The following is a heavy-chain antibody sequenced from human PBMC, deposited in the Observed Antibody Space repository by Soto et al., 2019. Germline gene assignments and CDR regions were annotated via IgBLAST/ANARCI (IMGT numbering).Heavy chain of an antibody. J-gene: IGHJ6*02. V-gene: IGHV3-48*02. CDR3: ARDRASSNYYYYYGMDV. D-gene: IGHD6-13*01. CDR2: ISSSSSTI. Sequence: GGSLRLSCAASGFTFSSYSMNWVRQAPGKGLEWVSYISSSSSTIYYADSVKGRFTISRDNAKNSLYLQMNSLRDEDTAVYYCARDRASSNYYYYYGMDVWGQGTTVTVSS. CDR1: GFTFSSYS.